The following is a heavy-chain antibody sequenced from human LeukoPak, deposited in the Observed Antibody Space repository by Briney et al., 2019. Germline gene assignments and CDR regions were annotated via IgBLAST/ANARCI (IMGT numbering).Heavy chain of an antibody. CDR2: IYYSGST. CDR1: GGSINSDY. Sequence: SETLSLTCTVSGGSINSDYWSWIRQPPGKGLEWIGYIYYSGSTNYDPSLKSRVTISVDTSKSQFSLKLTSVTAADTAVYYCARRRSASGSFMDVWGKGTTVTVSS. J-gene: IGHJ6*03. V-gene: IGHV4-59*08. CDR3: ARRRSASGSFMDV. D-gene: IGHD6-13*01.